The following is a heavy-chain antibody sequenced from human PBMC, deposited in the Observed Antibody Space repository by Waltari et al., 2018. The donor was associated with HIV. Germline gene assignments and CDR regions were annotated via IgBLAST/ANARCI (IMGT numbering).Heavy chain of an antibody. CDR1: GFTFSSYG. D-gene: IGHD3-22*01. Sequence: LVESGGGVVQPGRSLRLSCAASGFTFSSYGMHWVRQAPGKGLEWVAVIWYDGSNKYYADSVKGRFTISRDNSKNTLYLQMNSLRAEDTAVYYCARDSPPHYYDSSGYYYLPTYWGQGTLVTVSS. CDR2: IWYDGSNK. V-gene: IGHV3-33*01. CDR3: ARDSPPHYYDSSGYYYLPTY. J-gene: IGHJ4*02.